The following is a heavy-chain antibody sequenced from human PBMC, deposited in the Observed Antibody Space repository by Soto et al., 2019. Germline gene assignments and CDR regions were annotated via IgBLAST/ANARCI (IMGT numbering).Heavy chain of an antibody. J-gene: IGHJ6*02. V-gene: IGHV4-59*01. CDR1: GGSISSYY. CDR3: ASLSRGSSWYWDYYYGMDV. CDR2: IYYSGST. D-gene: IGHD6-13*01. Sequence: PSETLSLTCTVSGGSISSYYWSWIRQPPGKGLEWIGYIYYSGSTNYNPSLKSRVTISVDTSKNQFSLKLSSVTAADTAVYYCASLSRGSSWYWDYYYGMDVWGQGTTVTVSS.